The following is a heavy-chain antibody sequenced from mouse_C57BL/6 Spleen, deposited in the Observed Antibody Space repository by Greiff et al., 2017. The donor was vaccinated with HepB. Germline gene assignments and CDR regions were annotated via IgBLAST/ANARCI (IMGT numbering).Heavy chain of an antibody. V-gene: IGHV5-6*01. CDR2: ISSGGSYT. J-gene: IGHJ1*03. D-gene: IGHD4-1*01. CDR3: ARLTGGYFDV. Sequence: EVQLVESGGDLVKPGGSLKLSCAASGFTFSSYGMSWVRQTPDKRLEWVATISSGGSYTYYPDSVKGRFTISRDNAKNTLYLQMSSLKSEDTAMYYCARLTGGYFDVGGTGTTVTVSS. CDR1: GFTFSSYG.